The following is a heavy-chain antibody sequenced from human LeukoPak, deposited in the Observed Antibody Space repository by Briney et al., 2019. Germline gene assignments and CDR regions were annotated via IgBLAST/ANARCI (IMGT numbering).Heavy chain of an antibody. CDR1: GFSFSSYN. CDR2: ITSGSTYT. J-gene: IGHJ6*03. V-gene: IGHV3-21*01. CDR3: ARDPYSGTYGDTYYYYMDV. Sequence: PGGSLRLSCAASGFSFSSYNMNWVRQTPGKGLEWVSSITSGSTYTFYADSVKGRFTISRDNARNSLYLQMNSLRAEDTAVYYCARDPYSGTYGDTYYYYMDVWGKGTTVTISS. D-gene: IGHD1-26*01.